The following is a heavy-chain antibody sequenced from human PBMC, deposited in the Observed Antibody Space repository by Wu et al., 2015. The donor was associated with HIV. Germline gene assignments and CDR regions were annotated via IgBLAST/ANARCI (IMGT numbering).Heavy chain of an antibody. V-gene: IGHV1-46*01. CDR1: GYSFTTYY. CDR3: AREPLAAAGDYWYFDL. J-gene: IGHJ2*01. D-gene: IGHD6-13*01. CDR2: INPSAGST. Sequence: QVQLVQSGAEVRKPGASVKVSCKASGYSFTTYYLNWVRQAPGQGLEWMGIINPSAGSTTYAQKFQGRVTMTRDTSTTTVYMELSSLRSEDTAVYYCAREPLAAAGDYWYFDLWAVAPWSLSPQ.